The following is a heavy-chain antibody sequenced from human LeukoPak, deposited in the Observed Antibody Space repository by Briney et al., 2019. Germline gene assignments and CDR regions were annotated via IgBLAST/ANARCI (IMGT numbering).Heavy chain of an antibody. CDR2: ISYDGSNK. J-gene: IGHJ3*02. V-gene: IGHV3-30*18. CDR3: AKDPSSEIVVAHGAFDI. Sequence: QSGRSLRLSCAASGFTFSSYGMHWVRQAPGKGLEWVAVISYDGSNKYYADSVKGRFTISRDNSKNTLYLQMNSLRAEDTAVYYCAKDPSSEIVVAHGAFDIWGQGTMVTVSS. D-gene: IGHD3-22*01. CDR1: GFTFSSYG.